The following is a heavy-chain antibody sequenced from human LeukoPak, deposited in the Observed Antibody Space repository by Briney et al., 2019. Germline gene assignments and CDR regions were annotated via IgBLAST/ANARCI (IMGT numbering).Heavy chain of an antibody. J-gene: IGHJ5*02. CDR3: ARSDGIVGEEAWFDP. CDR2: IFTSEVT. CDR1: GGSISTFY. D-gene: IGHD1-26*01. V-gene: IGHV4-4*09. Sequence: ETLSLTCTVSGGSISTFYWNWIRQPPGKGLEWIGYIFTSEVTIYSPSFRSRVAISVDTFKNQFSLNLGSVTAADTGVYFCARSDGIVGEEAWFDPWGPGTLVTVSS.